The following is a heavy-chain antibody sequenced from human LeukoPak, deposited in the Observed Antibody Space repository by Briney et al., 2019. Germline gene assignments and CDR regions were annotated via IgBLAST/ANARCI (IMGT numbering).Heavy chain of an antibody. Sequence: GGSLRLSCAASGFTFSSYAMSWVRQAPGKRPEWVSAISGSGGSTYYADSVKGRFTISRDNSKNTLYLQMNSLRAEDTAVYYCAKDRIAAAGKVSEYFQHWGQGTLVTVS. CDR2: ISGSGGST. CDR1: GFTFSSYA. D-gene: IGHD6-13*01. CDR3: AKDRIAAAGKVSEYFQH. J-gene: IGHJ1*01. V-gene: IGHV3-23*01.